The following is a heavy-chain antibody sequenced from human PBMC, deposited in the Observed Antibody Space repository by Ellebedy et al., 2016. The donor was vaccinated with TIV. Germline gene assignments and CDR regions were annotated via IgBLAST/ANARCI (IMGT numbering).Heavy chain of an antibody. Sequence: GGSLRLXCAASGFTFSSYGMHWVRQAPGKGLEWVAVIWYDGSNKYYADSVKGRFTISRDNSKNTLYLQMNSLRAEDTAVYYCAREGDYGDIMFDYWGQGTLVTVSS. D-gene: IGHD4-17*01. J-gene: IGHJ4*02. CDR2: IWYDGSNK. CDR1: GFTFSSYG. CDR3: AREGDYGDIMFDY. V-gene: IGHV3-33*01.